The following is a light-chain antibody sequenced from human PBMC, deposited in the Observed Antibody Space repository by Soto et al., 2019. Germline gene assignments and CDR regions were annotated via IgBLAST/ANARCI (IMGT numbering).Light chain of an antibody. CDR1: QSVSSSY. Sequence: DIVLTQSPGTVSFSPRERSTLSCMASQSVSSSYLDWYQQKNGQAPRLLIYGASSRATGIPERLSGSGYGTDLTLTISRMETEDFAVYYCQQYGSSPETFGQGTKVDIK. CDR3: QQYGSSPET. CDR2: GAS. V-gene: IGKV3-20*01. J-gene: IGKJ1*01.